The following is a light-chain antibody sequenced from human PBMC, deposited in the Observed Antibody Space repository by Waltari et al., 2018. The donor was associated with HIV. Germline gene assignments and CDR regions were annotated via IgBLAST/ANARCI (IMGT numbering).Light chain of an antibody. CDR1: TSDVGSYNR. Sequence: QSALTQPPSVSGSPGQSVTLSCTGTTSDVGSYNRVSWYLQAPGTAPKLIIFEVNSRPSGVPDRFSGSRSGNTASLTISGLQAEDEGDYYCSSDTSGSPPYVFGTGTKVTVL. V-gene: IGLV2-18*02. CDR3: SSDTSGSPPYV. CDR2: EVN. J-gene: IGLJ1*01.